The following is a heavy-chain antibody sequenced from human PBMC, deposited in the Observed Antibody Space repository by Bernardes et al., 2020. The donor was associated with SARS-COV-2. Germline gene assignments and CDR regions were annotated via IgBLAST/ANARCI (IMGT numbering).Heavy chain of an antibody. D-gene: IGHD4-17*01. CDR1: GFTFDDYA. CDR3: AKDRTTVTTWIDY. J-gene: IGHJ4*02. CDR2: ISWNSGSI. Sequence: GGSLRLSFASSGFTFDDYAMHWVRQAPGKGLEWVSGISWNSGSIGYADSVKGRFTISRDNAKTSLYLQMNSLRAEDTALYYCAKDRTTVTTWIDYWGQGTLVTVSS. V-gene: IGHV3-9*01.